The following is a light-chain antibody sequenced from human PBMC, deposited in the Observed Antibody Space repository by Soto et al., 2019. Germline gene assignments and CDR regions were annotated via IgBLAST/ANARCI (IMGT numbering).Light chain of an antibody. CDR2: GAS. CDR1: QSVSSSY. Sequence: EIVLTQSPGTLSLSPRERATLSCRASQSVSSSYLAWYQQKPGQAPRLLIYGASSRATGIPDRFSGSGSGTDFTLTISRLEPEDFVVYYCQQYGSSPFTFGPGTKVDIK. V-gene: IGKV3-20*01. CDR3: QQYGSSPFT. J-gene: IGKJ3*01.